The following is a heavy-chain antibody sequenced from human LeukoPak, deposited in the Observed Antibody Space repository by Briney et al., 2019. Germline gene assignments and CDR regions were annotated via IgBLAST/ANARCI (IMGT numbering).Heavy chain of an antibody. CDR2: INPSGDST. CDR3: AKLATSDTGETY. J-gene: IGHJ4*02. CDR1: GYTFTINH. V-gene: IGHV1-46*01. Sequence: GASVKVSCKASGYTFTINHIHWVRQAPGQGLEWMEVINPSGDSTTYAQNFQGRVTMTRDTSMSTVYMELRSLRSEDTAIYYCAKLATSDTGETYWGQGTLVTVSS. D-gene: IGHD3-16*01.